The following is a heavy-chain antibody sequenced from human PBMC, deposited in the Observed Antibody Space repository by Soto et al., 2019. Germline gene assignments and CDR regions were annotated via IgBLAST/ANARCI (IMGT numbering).Heavy chain of an antibody. J-gene: IGHJ4*02. CDR2: IHHSGST. CDR1: GYPISSGYY. Sequence: SETLSLTCAVSGYPISSGYYWGWIRQPPGKGLEWIGIIHHSGSTYYNPSLRSRITISVDTSKNQFSLKMPSVTAADTAVYYCARSSGYVPGGYWGQGILVTVS. CDR3: ARSSGYVPGGY. V-gene: IGHV4-38-2*01. D-gene: IGHD5-12*01.